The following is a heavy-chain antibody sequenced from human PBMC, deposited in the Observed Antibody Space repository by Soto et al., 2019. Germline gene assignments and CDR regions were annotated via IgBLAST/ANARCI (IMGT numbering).Heavy chain of an antibody. J-gene: IGHJ3*02. Sequence: GGSLRLSCAASGFTFSSYAMHWVRQAPGKGLEWVAVISYDGSNKYYADSVKGRFTISRDNSKNTLYLQMNSLRAEDTAVYYCAGEVISAFDIWGQGTMVTVSS. CDR3: AGEVISAFDI. V-gene: IGHV3-30-3*01. CDR2: ISYDGSNK. CDR1: GFTFSSYA.